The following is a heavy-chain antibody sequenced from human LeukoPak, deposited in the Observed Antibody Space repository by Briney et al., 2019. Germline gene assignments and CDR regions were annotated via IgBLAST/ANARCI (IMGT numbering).Heavy chain of an antibody. D-gene: IGHD3-9*01. CDR1: GFAFSSYS. V-gene: IGHV3-30*18. J-gene: IGHJ2*01. CDR2: FGTDGKTK. CDR3: AKEAYLDNWYFDL. Sequence: PGGSLRLSCVASGFAFSSYSIHWVRQAPGRGLEWVAVFGTDGKTKLYADAVKGRSTISRDNSMNTLFLQMNSLRVEDTAVYYCAKEAYLDNWYFDLWGRGTLVTVSS.